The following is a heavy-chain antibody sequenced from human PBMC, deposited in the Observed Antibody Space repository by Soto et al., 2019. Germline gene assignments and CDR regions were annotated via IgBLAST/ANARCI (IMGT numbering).Heavy chain of an antibody. V-gene: IGHV1-46*01. CDR3: ALKVVTYYDN. J-gene: IGHJ4*02. Sequence: QVQLVQSGAEVKKPGASVRISCRASGYSFTSTYVHWVRQAPGQGPEWMGIINPAGGTTYYAQKFQGRLTITSDTSIDTVFMDLNDLSSEDPAVYFCALKVVTYYDNWGQGTLLTVSS. CDR2: INPAGGTT. CDR1: GYSFTSTY. D-gene: IGHD2-21*02.